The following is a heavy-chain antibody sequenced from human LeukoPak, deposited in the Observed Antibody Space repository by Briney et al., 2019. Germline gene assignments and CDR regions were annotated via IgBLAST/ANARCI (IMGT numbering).Heavy chain of an antibody. J-gene: IGHJ4*02. CDR2: IYYSGST. D-gene: IGHD5-18*01. CDR1: GGSISSYY. Sequence: PSETLSLTCTVSGGSISSYYWSWIRQPPGKGLEWIGSIYYSGSTYYNPSLKSRVTISVDTSKNQFSLKLSSVTAADTAVYYCAMGIQLQGYFDYWGQGTLVTVSS. V-gene: IGHV4-59*05. CDR3: AMGIQLQGYFDY.